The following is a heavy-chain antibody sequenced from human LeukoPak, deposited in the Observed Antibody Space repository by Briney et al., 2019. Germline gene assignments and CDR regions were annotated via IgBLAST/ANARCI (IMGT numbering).Heavy chain of an antibody. CDR2: IYPGDSDT. V-gene: IGHV5-51*01. CDR1: GYSFTSYW. Sequence: GESLKISCKGSGYSFTSYWIGWVRQMPGKGLGWMGIIYPGDSDTRYSPSFQGQVTISADKSISTAYLQWSSLKASDTAMYYCARRDYCGGDCYSIPPFDYWGQGTLVTVSS. J-gene: IGHJ4*02. CDR3: ARRDYCGGDCYSIPPFDY. D-gene: IGHD2-21*02.